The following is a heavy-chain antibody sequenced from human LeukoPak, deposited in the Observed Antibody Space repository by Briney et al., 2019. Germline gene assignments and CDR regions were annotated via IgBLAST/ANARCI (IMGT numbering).Heavy chain of an antibody. CDR2: IYYLGST. V-gene: IGHV4-59*08. J-gene: IGHJ4*02. CDR1: GDSISNYY. Sequence: SETLSLTCTVSGDSISNYYWSWIRQPPGKGLEWIGYIYYLGSTNYNPSLESRVIISVDTSKNQFSLKLRSVTAADTAVYYCARRRGSFGELDYWGQGTLVTVSS. D-gene: IGHD3-10*01. CDR3: ARRRGSFGELDY.